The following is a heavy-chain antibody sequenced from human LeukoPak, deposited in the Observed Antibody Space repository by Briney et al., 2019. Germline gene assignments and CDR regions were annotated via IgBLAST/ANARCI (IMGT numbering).Heavy chain of an antibody. CDR3: AKEYSGYDFDY. CDR2: TSGSGVNS. J-gene: IGHJ4*02. V-gene: IGHV3-23*01. Sequence: GGSLRLSCAASGFTLRSYDMSWVRQAPRKGLEWVAATSGSGVNSKYADSVRGRFTIARENSQNTLYLQMDSLRAEDTALYYCAKEYSGYDFDYWGQGTLVTVSS. D-gene: IGHD5-12*01. CDR1: GFTLRSYD.